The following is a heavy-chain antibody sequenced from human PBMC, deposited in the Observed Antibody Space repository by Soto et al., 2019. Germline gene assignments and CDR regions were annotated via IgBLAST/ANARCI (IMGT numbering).Heavy chain of an antibody. CDR2: IYYSGST. Sequence: SETLSLTCTVSDGSISSSSYYWAWIRKPPGKGLEWIGSIYYSGSTYYNPSLKSRVTISVDTSKNQFSLKLSSVTAADTAVYYCARLGYHGSGSYDSAFDIWGQGTMVT. CDR1: DGSISSSSYY. V-gene: IGHV4-39*01. CDR3: ARLGYHGSGSYDSAFDI. D-gene: IGHD3-10*01. J-gene: IGHJ3*02.